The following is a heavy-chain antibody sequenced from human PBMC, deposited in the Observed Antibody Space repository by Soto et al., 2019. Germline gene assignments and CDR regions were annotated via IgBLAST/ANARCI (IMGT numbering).Heavy chain of an antibody. CDR2: IYPGDSDT. V-gene: IGHV5-51*01. D-gene: IGHD2-15*01. Sequence: EVQLVQSGAEVKKPGESLKISCKGSGYSFTSYWIGWVRQMPGKGLEWMGIIYPGDSDTRYSPSFQGQVTISADKSISTAYMQWSSLKASDTAMYYCARLPGCSGGSCQRGGAFAIWGQGTMVTVSS. J-gene: IGHJ3*02. CDR1: GYSFTSYW. CDR3: ARLPGCSGGSCQRGGAFAI.